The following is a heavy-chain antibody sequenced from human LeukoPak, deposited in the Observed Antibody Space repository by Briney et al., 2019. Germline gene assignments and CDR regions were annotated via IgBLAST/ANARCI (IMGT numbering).Heavy chain of an antibody. V-gene: IGHV3-48*01. J-gene: IGHJ3*02. CDR1: GFTFSSYS. CDR3: ARDVPAATDAFDI. Sequence: KPGGSLRLSCAASGFTFSSYSMNWVRQAPGKGLEWVSYISSSSSTIYYADSVKGRFTISRDNAKNSLYLQMNSLRAEDTAVYYCARDVPAATDAFDIWGQGTMVTVSS. CDR2: ISSSSSTI. D-gene: IGHD2-15*01.